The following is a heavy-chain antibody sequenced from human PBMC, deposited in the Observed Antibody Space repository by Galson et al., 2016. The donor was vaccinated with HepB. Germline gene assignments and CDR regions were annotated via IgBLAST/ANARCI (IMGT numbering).Heavy chain of an antibody. CDR3: ARFLGPTSSGSGSLAY. V-gene: IGHV3-33*01. CDR2: IWFDGSDK. CDR1: GFTFNKYG. J-gene: IGHJ4*02. D-gene: IGHD3-16*01. Sequence: SLRLSCAASGFTFNKYGMHWVRQTPGKGLEWVTGIWFDGSDKHYSDSVRGRFTISRDISKNTLYLQMNSLRVDDTAVYYCARFLGPTSSGSGSLAYWGQGTLVTVSS.